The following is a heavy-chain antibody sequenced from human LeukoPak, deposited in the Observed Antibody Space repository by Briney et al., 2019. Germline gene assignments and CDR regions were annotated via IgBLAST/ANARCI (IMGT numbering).Heavy chain of an antibody. J-gene: IGHJ4*02. CDR2: IYYSGST. CDR3: ARTTVVYYFDY. Sequence: SETLSLTCTVSGGSISSYYWSWIRQPPGKGLEWIGYIYYSGSTNYNPSLKSRVTISVDTSKNQFSLKLSSVTAADTAVYYCARTTVVYYFDYWGQGTLVTVSS. D-gene: IGHD4-23*01. V-gene: IGHV4-59*08. CDR1: GGSISSYY.